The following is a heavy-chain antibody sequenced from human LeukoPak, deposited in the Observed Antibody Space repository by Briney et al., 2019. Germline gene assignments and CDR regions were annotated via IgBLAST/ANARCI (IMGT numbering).Heavy chain of an antibody. D-gene: IGHD3-9*01. CDR3: AKDRLVGAVVTGRWFDP. J-gene: IGHJ5*02. CDR1: GFTVSSNY. V-gene: IGHV3-53*01. Sequence: GGSLRLSCAASGFTVSSNYMSWVRQAPGRGLEWVSVIYSGGSTYYADSVKGRFTISRDNSKNTLYLQMNSLRAEDTAVYYCAKDRLVGAVVTGRWFDPWGQGTLVTVSS. CDR2: IYSGGST.